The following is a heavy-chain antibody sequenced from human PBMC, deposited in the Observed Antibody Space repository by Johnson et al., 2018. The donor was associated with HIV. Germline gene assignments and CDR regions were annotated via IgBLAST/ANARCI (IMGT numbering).Heavy chain of an antibody. CDR3: ARDRGLWFGEFGAFDI. Sequence: QVQLVESGGGVVQPGRSLRLSCAASGFTFSSYGMHWVRQAPGKGLEWVAVISYDGSNKYYADSVKGRFTISRDDSKNSLYLQMNSLKTEDTAVYYCARDRGLWFGEFGAFDIWGQGTMVTVSS. CDR2: ISYDGSNK. D-gene: IGHD3-10*01. V-gene: IGHV3-30*03. CDR1: GFTFSSYG. J-gene: IGHJ3*02.